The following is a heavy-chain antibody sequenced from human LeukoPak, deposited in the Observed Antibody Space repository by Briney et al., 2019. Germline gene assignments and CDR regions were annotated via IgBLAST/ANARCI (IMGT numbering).Heavy chain of an antibody. Sequence: PGRSLRLSCAASGFTFSAYWMSWVRQTPGKGLEWVANIKEDGSEKYYVDYVKGRFIISRDNAKNSLYVQMSSLSAEDTAVYYCARLPLTARRHFDFWGQGTQVTVSS. D-gene: IGHD5-18*01. V-gene: IGHV3-7*05. CDR3: ARLPLTARRHFDF. CDR1: GFTFSAYW. CDR2: IKEDGSEK. J-gene: IGHJ4*02.